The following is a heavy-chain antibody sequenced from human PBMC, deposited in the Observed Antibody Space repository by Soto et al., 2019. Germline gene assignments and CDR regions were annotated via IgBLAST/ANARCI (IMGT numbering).Heavy chain of an antibody. Sequence: GSLRLSWAASGFIFSSYWMSWVRQSPGKGLEWVANINQDGSEKYYVDSVKGRFIISRDNSKNTLYLQMNSLRAEDTAVYYCAKAGISWEAYFDYWGQGTLVTVSS. V-gene: IGHV3-7*03. CDR3: AKAGISWEAYFDY. D-gene: IGHD1-26*01. J-gene: IGHJ4*02. CDR2: INQDGSEK. CDR1: GFIFSSYW.